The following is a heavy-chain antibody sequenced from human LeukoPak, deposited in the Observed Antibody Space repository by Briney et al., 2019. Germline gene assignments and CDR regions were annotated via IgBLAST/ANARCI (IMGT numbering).Heavy chain of an antibody. CDR3: ARCSSGWPRHWFGP. D-gene: IGHD6-19*01. CDR2: IIPIFGTA. V-gene: IGHV1-69*13. CDR1: GGTFSSYA. Sequence: SVKVSCTASGGTFSSYAISWVRQAPGQGLEWMGGIIPIFGTANYAQKFQGRVTITADESTTTAYMELSSLRSEDTAVYYCARCSSGWPRHWFGPWGQGTLATVSS. J-gene: IGHJ5*02.